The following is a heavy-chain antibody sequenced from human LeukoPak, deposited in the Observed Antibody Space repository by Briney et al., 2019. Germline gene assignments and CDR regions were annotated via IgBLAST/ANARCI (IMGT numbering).Heavy chain of an antibody. Sequence: GGSLRLSCVASGFTFSSYSMNWVRQAPGKGLEWVSYISGGSAYIYYADSVKGRFTISRDNSKNTLYLQMNSLRAEDTAVYYCAKDGGQYYFDYWGQGTLVTVSS. V-gene: IGHV3-21*01. CDR1: GFTFSSYS. D-gene: IGHD6-19*01. CDR3: AKDGGQYYFDY. CDR2: ISGGSAYI. J-gene: IGHJ4*02.